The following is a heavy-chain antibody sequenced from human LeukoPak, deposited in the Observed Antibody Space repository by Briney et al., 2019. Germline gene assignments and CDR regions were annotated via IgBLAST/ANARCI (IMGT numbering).Heavy chain of an antibody. D-gene: IGHD3-10*01. J-gene: IGHJ6*04. V-gene: IGHV4-34*01. Sequence: SETLSLTCAVYGGSFSGYYWSWIRQPPGKGLEWIGEMNHSGSTNYNPSLKSRVTISVDTSKNQFSLKLSSVTAADTAVYYCARHPTMVRGVIITSPYYYYGMDVWGKGTTVTVSS. CDR2: MNHSGST. CDR1: GGSFSGYY. CDR3: ARHPTMVRGVIITSPYYYYGMDV.